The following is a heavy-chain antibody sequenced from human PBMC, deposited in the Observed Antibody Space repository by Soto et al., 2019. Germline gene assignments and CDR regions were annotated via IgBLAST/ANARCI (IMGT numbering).Heavy chain of an antibody. CDR3: ARVLSYDSSDNAVEI. CDR2: IWHDGSNK. J-gene: IGHJ4*02. CDR1: ALTFSGYD. Sequence: VQLVESGGGVVQPGRSLRLSCAASALTFSGYDMHWVRQAPGKGQEWVAVIWHDGSNKYYADSVKGRFTISRDNSENTLYLHVISLRAEDTAVYYCARVLSYDSSDNAVEIWGQGTLVADSS. D-gene: IGHD3-22*01. V-gene: IGHV3-33*01.